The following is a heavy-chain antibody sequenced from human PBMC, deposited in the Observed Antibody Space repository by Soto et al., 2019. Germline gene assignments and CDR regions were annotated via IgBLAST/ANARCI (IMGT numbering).Heavy chain of an antibody. CDR1: GFTFSSYA. D-gene: IGHD2-8*01. Sequence: GGSLRLSCAASGFTFSSYAMSWVRQAPGKGLEWVSAISGSGGSTYYADSVKGRFTISRDNSKNTLYLQMNSLRAEDTAVYYCALIIAPILSHPEPFYYWGQGTLVTVSS. V-gene: IGHV3-23*01. CDR2: ISGSGGST. J-gene: IGHJ4*02. CDR3: ALIIAPILSHPEPFYY.